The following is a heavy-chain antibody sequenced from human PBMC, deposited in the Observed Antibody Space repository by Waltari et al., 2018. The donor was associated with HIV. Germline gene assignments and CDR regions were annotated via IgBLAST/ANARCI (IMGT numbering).Heavy chain of an antibody. CDR1: GFTVSNNY. D-gene: IGHD2-21*02. J-gene: IGHJ6*02. CDR3: ARDQAYCGGDCSDGMDV. Sequence: EVQLVESGGGLIQPGGSLRLSCAASGFTVSNNYMSWVRQAPGKGLEWVSVIYSGGSTYDADSVKGRFTISRDNSKNTLYLQRNSLRAEDTAVYYCARDQAYCGGDCSDGMDVWGQGTTVTVSS. CDR2: IYSGGST. V-gene: IGHV3-53*01.